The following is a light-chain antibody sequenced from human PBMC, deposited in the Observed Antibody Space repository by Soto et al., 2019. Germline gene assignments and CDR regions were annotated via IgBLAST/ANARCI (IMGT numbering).Light chain of an antibody. V-gene: IGKV2-30*01. J-gene: IGKJ2*01. CDR1: QSLVYSDGNTY. CDR2: KVS. Sequence: DVVMTQSPLSLPVTLGQPASISCRSSQSLVYSDGNTYLNWFQQRPGQSPRRLIYKVSNRDSGVPDRISGSGSGTDFTLIISRVEAEDVGVYYCLQGTHWPPKTFGQGTKLEIK. CDR3: LQGTHWPPKT.